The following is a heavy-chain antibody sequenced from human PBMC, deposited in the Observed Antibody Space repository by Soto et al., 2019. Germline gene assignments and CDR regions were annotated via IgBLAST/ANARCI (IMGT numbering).Heavy chain of an antibody. Sequence: SETQSLTCTVAGAYMSSGGYSWSWIRQPPGKGLEWIGYIYHNGSPYYNPSLKSRVTRPLDRSKNQFTLKLSAVTAADTAVYYCAGVPDVWGFGTTVTVSS. V-gene: IGHV4-30-2*01. J-gene: IGHJ6*04. CDR3: AGVPDV. CDR1: GAYMSSGGYS. CDR2: IYHNGSP.